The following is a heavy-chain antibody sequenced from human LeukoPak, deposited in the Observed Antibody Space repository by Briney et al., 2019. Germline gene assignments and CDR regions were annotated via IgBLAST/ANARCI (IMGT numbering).Heavy chain of an antibody. CDR3: ASEGPITTVRGVDFDY. V-gene: IGHV1-2*02. J-gene: IGHJ4*02. D-gene: IGHD3-10*01. CDR1: GYTFTGYY. Sequence: ASVKVSCKASGYTFTGYYMHWVRQAPGQGLEWMGWINPNSGGTNYAQKFQGRVTMTRDTSISTAYMELSRLRSDDTAVYYCASEGPITTVRGVDFDYWGQGTLVTVSS. CDR2: INPNSGGT.